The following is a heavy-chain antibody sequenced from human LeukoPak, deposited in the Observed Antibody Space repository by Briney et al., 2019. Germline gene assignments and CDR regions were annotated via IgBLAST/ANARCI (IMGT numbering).Heavy chain of an antibody. CDR3: PRQGGYSYGRDYFDY. J-gene: IGHJ4*02. Sequence: VGSLRLSCAASGFTFSSYWMSWVRQAPGEGLEWVANITQTGSEKYYVASVNGRFTISRDNAKNSLYLQINRLSAEDTAVYYCPRQGGYSYGRDYFDYWGQGTLVTVSS. CDR1: GFTFSSYW. V-gene: IGHV3-7*01. CDR2: ITQTGSEK. D-gene: IGHD5-18*01.